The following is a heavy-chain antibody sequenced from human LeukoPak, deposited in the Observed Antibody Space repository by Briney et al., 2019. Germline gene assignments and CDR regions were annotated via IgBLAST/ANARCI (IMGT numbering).Heavy chain of an antibody. CDR2: ISSSGSTV. V-gene: IGHV3-11*01. CDR3: ARDQRYLAVAGTWDY. Sequence: GGSLRLSCAASGFTFSDYYMSWIRQAPGKGLEWVSYISSSGSTVYYADSVKGRFTISRDNAKNSLYLQMNSLRAEDTAAYYCARDQRYLAVAGTWDYWGQGTLVTVSS. CDR1: GFTFSDYY. J-gene: IGHJ4*02. D-gene: IGHD6-19*01.